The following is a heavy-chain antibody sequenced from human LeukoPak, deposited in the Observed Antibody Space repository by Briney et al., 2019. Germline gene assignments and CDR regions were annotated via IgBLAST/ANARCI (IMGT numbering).Heavy chain of an antibody. Sequence: GRSLRLSCTASGFTFGDYAMSWFRQAPGKGLEWVGFIRSKAYGGTTEYAASVKGRFTISRDDSKSIAYLQMNSLKTEDTAVYYCTRSGGYCSSTSCPTNDYWGQGTLVTVSS. CDR1: GFTFGDYA. J-gene: IGHJ4*02. CDR2: IRSKAYGGTT. V-gene: IGHV3-49*03. D-gene: IGHD2-2*01. CDR3: TRSGGYCSSTSCPTNDY.